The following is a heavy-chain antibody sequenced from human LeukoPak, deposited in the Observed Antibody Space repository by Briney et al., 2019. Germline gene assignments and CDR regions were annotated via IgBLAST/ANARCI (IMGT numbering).Heavy chain of an antibody. CDR3: ARYYGSGGLDY. CDR2: IHTGNGDT. D-gene: IGHD3-10*01. J-gene: IGHJ4*02. CDR1: GYTFTNYA. Sequence: GASVKVSCKASGYTFTNYAMHWVRQAPGQRLEWMGWIHTGNGDTRYSQNFQDRVTFTRDTSASTAYMELSSLISEDTAVYYCARYYGSGGLDYWGQGALVTVSS. V-gene: IGHV1-3*04.